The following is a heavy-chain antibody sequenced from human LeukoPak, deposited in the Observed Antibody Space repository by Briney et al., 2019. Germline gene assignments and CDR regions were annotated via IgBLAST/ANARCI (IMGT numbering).Heavy chain of an antibody. CDR1: GFTFSSYS. CDR2: IRYDGSNK. D-gene: IGHD6-6*01. CDR3: AKDPLEYCSSSGGWYDY. V-gene: IGHV3-30*02. J-gene: IGHJ4*02. Sequence: GGSLRLSCAASGFTFSSYSMNWVRQAPGKGLEWVAFIRYDGSNKYYADSVKGRFTISRDNSKNTLYLQMNSLRAEDTAVYYCAKDPLEYCSSSGGWYDYWGQGALVTVSS.